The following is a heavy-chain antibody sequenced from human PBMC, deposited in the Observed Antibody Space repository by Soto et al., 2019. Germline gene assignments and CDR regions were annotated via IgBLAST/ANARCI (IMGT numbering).Heavy chain of an antibody. D-gene: IGHD4-17*01. J-gene: IGHJ6*02. CDR2: IIPIFVTA. CDR1: GVTFSSYA. V-gene: IGHV1-69*13. CDR3: ATKDYGGNSGNYYGMDV. Sequence: EASVKVCGKASGVTFSSYAISWVRQAPGQGLEWMGGIIPIFVTANYAQKLQGRVTLTADESTSTAYMELSSLRSEDTAVYYCATKDYGGNSGNYYGMDVWGQGTTVTVS.